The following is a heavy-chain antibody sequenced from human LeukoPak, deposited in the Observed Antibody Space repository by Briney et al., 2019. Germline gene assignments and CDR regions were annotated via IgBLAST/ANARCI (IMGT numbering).Heavy chain of an antibody. Sequence: GGSLRLSCEASGFSFTNTWMSWVRQAPGKGLEWVGRVKSKADDGTTDYAAPVQGRFTISRDDSKNTLYLQVNSLRAEDTAVYYCAKDPLVRGVTYDYWGQGTLVTFSS. CDR2: VKSKADDGTT. CDR3: AKDPLVRGVTYDY. J-gene: IGHJ4*02. D-gene: IGHD3-10*01. V-gene: IGHV3-15*01. CDR1: GFSFTNTW.